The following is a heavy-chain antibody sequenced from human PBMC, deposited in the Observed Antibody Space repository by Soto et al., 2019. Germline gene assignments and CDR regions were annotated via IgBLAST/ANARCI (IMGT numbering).Heavy chain of an antibody. V-gene: IGHV4-4*02. CDR1: GGSISTSNW. J-gene: IGHJ4*02. CDR2: VYRTGST. Sequence: QVQLQESGPGLVKPSGTLSLTCAVSGGSISTSNWWSWVRQPPGKGLEWIGEVYRTGSTNYNPSLESRVIVSVGKSKNQFSLKLTSVTAADTAVYYCARARATIAAAAIFDCWGQGTLVTVSS. D-gene: IGHD6-13*01. CDR3: ARARATIAAAAIFDC.